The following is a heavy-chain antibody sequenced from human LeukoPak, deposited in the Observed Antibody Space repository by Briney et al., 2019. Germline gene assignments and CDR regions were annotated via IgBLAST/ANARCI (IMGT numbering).Heavy chain of an antibody. Sequence: ALVKVSCKASGYTFTNYYIHWVRQAPGQGLEWMGIINPSGSSTSYAQKFQGRVTMTRDTSTSTVYMELSSLRSEDTAVYYCAGGTTNTKGAFDMWGQGTMVTVSS. D-gene: IGHD2-8*01. CDR1: GYTFTNYY. J-gene: IGHJ3*02. CDR3: AGGTTNTKGAFDM. CDR2: INPSGSST. V-gene: IGHV1-46*01.